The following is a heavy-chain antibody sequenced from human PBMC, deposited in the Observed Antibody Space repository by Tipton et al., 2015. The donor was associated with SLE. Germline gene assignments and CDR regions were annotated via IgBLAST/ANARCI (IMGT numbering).Heavy chain of an antibody. Sequence: TLSLTCTVSGGSISSGSYYWSWIRQPAGKGLEWIGRIYTSGSTNYNPSLKSRVTISVDTSKNQFSLKLSSVTAADTAVYYCAREGIEVATIGNWGQGTMVTVSS. D-gene: IGHD5-24*01. CDR1: GGSISSGSYY. CDR3: AREGIEVATIGN. V-gene: IGHV4-61*02. J-gene: IGHJ3*01. CDR2: IYTSGST.